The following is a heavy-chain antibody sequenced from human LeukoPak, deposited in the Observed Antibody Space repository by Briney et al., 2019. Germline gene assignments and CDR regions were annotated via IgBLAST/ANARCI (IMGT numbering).Heavy chain of an antibody. J-gene: IGHJ4*02. Sequence: GGSLRLSCVASDFTFSSYTMIWVRQDPGKALEWVSVIGTRGDGIHYADSVKGRFTISRDDSKNTLYLQMNSLRAEDTAVYYCARDPNWGSGYWGQGTLVTVSS. CDR2: IGTRGDGI. D-gene: IGHD7-27*01. CDR1: DFTFSSYT. CDR3: ARDPNWGSGY. V-gene: IGHV3-23*01.